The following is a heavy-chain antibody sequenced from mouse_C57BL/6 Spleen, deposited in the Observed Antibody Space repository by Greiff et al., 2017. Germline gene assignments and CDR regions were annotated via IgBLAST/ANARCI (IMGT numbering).Heavy chain of an antibody. CDR1: GYTFTDYN. CDR3: ARRAAQAPFDY. D-gene: IGHD3-2*02. J-gene: IGHJ2*01. CDR2: INPNNGGT. V-gene: IGHV1-18*01. Sequence: EVQLQQSGPELVKPGASVKIPCKASGYTFTDYNMDWVKQSHGKSLEWIGDINPNNGGTIYNQKFKGKATFTVDKSSSTAYMELRSLTSEDTAVYYCARRAAQAPFDYWGQGTTLTVSS.